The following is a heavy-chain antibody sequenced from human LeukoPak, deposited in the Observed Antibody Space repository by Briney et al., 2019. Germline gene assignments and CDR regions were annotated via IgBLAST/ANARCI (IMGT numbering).Heavy chain of an antibody. J-gene: IGHJ4*02. CDR3: ARRRYDWNAIDY. D-gene: IGHD1-20*01. CDR2: ISSSGSTI. V-gene: IGHV3-11*01. CDR1: GFTFSDYY. Sequence: GGSLRLSCAASGFTFSDYYMSWIRQAPGKGLEWVSYISSSGSTIYYADSVKGRFTISRDNAKNSLYLQMNSLRAEDTAIYYCARRRYDWNAIDYWGQGTLVTVSS.